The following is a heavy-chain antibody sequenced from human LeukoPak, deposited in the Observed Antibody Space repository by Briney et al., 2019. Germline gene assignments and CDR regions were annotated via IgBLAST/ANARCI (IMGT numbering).Heavy chain of an antibody. J-gene: IGHJ3*02. CDR2: IYPGDSDT. CDR3: VRRAQLTGDAFDI. V-gene: IGHV5-51*01. CDR1: GYSFTSYW. Sequence: GESLKISCKGSGYSFTSYWVAWVRQMPGKGLEWMGIIYPGDSDTRYSPSYQGHVTISADKSISTAYLQWSSLKASDSAMYYCVRRAQLTGDAFDIWGQGTMVTVSS. D-gene: IGHD7-27*01.